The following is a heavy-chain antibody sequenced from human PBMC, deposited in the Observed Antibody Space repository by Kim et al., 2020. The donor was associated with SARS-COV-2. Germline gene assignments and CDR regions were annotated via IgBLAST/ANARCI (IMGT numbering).Heavy chain of an antibody. CDR2: IYSGGTT. V-gene: IGHV3-53*01. CDR3: TRGPWDGSGYYDPLLDY. D-gene: IGHD3-22*01. Sequence: GGSLRLSCAASGFTVSSSYMNWVRQAPGKGLEWVSVIYSGGTTYYADSVKGRFTLSRDNPKNTVYLQMNSLRAEDTAVYYCTRGPWDGSGYYDPLLDYWGQGTLVTVSS. J-gene: IGHJ4*02. CDR1: GFTVSSSY.